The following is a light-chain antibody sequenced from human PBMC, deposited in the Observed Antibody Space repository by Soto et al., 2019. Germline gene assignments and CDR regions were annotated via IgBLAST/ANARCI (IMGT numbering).Light chain of an antibody. CDR2: GNN. CDR1: SSNIGAGYD. Sequence: QSVLTQPPSVSGAPGQSVTSSCTGTSSNIGAGYDVHWYQHLPGTAPKLLIYGNNDRPSGVPDRFSGSKSGTSASLAITGLQAEDEADYYCQSYDTSLSGSVFGRGTKVTVL. V-gene: IGLV1-40*01. CDR3: QSYDTSLSGSV. J-gene: IGLJ2*01.